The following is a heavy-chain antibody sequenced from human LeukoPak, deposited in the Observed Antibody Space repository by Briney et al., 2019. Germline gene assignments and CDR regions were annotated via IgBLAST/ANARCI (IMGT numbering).Heavy chain of an antibody. CDR2: ISGSGGST. V-gene: IGHV3-23*01. CDR3: AINYDSSGYYYLLGYFDY. Sequence: GGSLRLSCAASGFTFSSYAMSWVRQAPGKGLEWVSAISGSGGSTYYADSVKGRFTISRDNSKNTLYLQMNSLRAEDTAVYYFAINYDSSGYYYLLGYFDYWGQGTLVTVSS. J-gene: IGHJ4*02. CDR1: GFTFSSYA. D-gene: IGHD3-22*01.